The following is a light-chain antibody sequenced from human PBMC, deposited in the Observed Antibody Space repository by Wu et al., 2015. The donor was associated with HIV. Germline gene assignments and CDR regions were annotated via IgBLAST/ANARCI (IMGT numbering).Light chain of an antibody. Sequence: IVLTQSPGTLSLSPGERATLSCRASQSVSSNLAWYQHKPGQAPRLLIYGASTRATGIPVRFSGSGSGTEFTLTISSLQSEDFAVYYCQQYNNWPPLYTFGQGTKLEIK. CDR2: GAS. CDR1: QSVSSN. V-gene: IGKV3-15*01. J-gene: IGKJ2*01. CDR3: QQYNNWPPLYT.